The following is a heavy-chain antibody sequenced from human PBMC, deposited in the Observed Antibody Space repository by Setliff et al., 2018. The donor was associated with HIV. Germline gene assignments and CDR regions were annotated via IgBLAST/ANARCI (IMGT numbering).Heavy chain of an antibody. CDR3: ATDTREGVETPYYFDY. V-gene: IGHV1-24*01. D-gene: IGHD1-1*01. Sequence: GASVKVSCKVSGYTLTKLSMHWVRQAPEKGLEWMGGFDPELGETFFAQNFRGRLTMTQDTSTDTAYMELTSLRSDDTAMYYCATDTREGVETPYYFDYWGQRTQVTVSS. CDR2: FDPELGET. J-gene: IGHJ4*02. CDR1: GYTLTKLS.